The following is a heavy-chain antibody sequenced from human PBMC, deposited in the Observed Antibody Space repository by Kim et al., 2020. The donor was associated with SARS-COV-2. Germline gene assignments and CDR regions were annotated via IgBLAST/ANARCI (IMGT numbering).Heavy chain of an antibody. Sequence: GGSLRLSCAASGFTFSSYAMSWVRQAPGKGLEWVSAISGSGGSTYYADSVKGRFTISRDNSKNTLYLQMNSLRAEDTAVYYCLGYFDWLLSTYYFDYWGQGTLVTVSS. D-gene: IGHD3-9*01. J-gene: IGHJ4*02. V-gene: IGHV3-23*01. CDR3: LGYFDWLLSTYYFDY. CDR2: ISGSGGST. CDR1: GFTFSSYA.